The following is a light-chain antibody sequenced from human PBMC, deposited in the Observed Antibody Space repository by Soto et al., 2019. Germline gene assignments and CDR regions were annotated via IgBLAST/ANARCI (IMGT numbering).Light chain of an antibody. Sequence: DIQVAQFPSSLSASVGDRVTITCRASQAIGNYLAWYQQKPGKVPKLLIYGASNLESGVPSRFSGSGSGTDFTLTISSLQPEDFATYYCQQSYSSPYTFGRGTKVEI. CDR2: GAS. CDR1: QAIGNY. V-gene: IGKV1-39*01. CDR3: QQSYSSPYT. J-gene: IGKJ2*01.